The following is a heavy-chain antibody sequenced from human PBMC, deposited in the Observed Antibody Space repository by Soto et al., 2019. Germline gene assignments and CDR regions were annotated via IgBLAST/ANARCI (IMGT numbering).Heavy chain of an antibody. J-gene: IGHJ6*02. D-gene: IGHD3-10*01. CDR1: GYKVSTWHNFTSYW. V-gene: IGHV5-51*01. CDR2: IYPGDSDT. CDR3: SGGWVLGVITRTRVYYCMDV. Sequence: GESLKISCMGSGYKVSTWHNFTSYWIAWVRQMPGEGLECMGIIYPGDSDTRYSPSFQGQVTISADTSISTAYLQWSSLKASDTAMYYCSGGWVLGVITRTRVYYCMDVWGQGTTVTVSS.